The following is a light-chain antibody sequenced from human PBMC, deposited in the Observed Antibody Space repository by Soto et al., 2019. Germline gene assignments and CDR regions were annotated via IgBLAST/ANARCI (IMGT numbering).Light chain of an antibody. CDR2: EVS. Sequence: QCALAQPASVSGSPGQSITISCTGTSSDVGGYGYVSWYQLHPGKAPKLMVFEVSNRPSGVSYRFSGSKSGNTASLTISGLQAEDEADYFCSSYSISTAYLFGTGTKVTVL. J-gene: IGLJ1*01. V-gene: IGLV2-14*01. CDR3: SSYSISTAYL. CDR1: SSDVGGYGY.